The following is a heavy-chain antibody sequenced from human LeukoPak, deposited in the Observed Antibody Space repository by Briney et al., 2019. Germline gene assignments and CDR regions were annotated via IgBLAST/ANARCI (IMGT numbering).Heavy chain of an antibody. J-gene: IGHJ4*02. CDR2: INAGNGNT. V-gene: IGHV1-3*01. CDR3: ARVRLGELSFDY. D-gene: IGHD3-16*02. Sequence: SVKVSCKASGYTFTSYAMHWVRRAPGQRLEWMGWINAGNGNTKYSQKFQGRVTITRDTSASTAYMELSSLRSEDTTVYYCARVRLGELSFDYWGQGTLVTVSS. CDR1: GYTFTSYA.